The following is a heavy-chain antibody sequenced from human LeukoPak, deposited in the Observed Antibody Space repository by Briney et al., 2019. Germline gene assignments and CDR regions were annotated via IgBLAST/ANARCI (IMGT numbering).Heavy chain of an antibody. CDR3: AREFFKYGSGSFHDY. Sequence: SETLSLTCSVSGFSISADFYWGWIRQFPGQGLEWIGSVLHSGSSHYNPSLKSRVTMAIDTSKNQVSLNLRSVTAAESAIYYCAREFFKYGSGSFHDYWGQGILVTVSS. CDR2: VLHSGSS. V-gene: IGHV4-38-2*02. J-gene: IGHJ4*02. CDR1: GFSISADFY. D-gene: IGHD3-10*01.